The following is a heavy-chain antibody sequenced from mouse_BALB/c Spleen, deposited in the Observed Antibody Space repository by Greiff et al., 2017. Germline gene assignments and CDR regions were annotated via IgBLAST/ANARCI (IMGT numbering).Heavy chain of an antibody. D-gene: IGHD3-2*01. CDR2: INPSSGYT. V-gene: IGHV1-4*01. J-gene: IGHJ2*01. CDR3: ARWLRQLGATYYFDY. Sequence: QVQLQQSGAELARPGASVKMSCKASGYTFTSYTMHWVKQRPGQGLEWIGYINPSSGYTNYNQKFKDKATLTADKSSSTAYMQLSSLTSEDSAVYYCARWLRQLGATYYFDYWGQGTTLTVSS. CDR1: GYTFTSYT.